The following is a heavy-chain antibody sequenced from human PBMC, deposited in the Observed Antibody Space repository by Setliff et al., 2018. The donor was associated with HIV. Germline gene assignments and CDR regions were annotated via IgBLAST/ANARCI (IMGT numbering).Heavy chain of an antibody. V-gene: IGHV3-30*02. D-gene: IGHD5-12*01. CDR1: GFTFNTYG. J-gene: IGHJ4*02. CDR3: AKDTNLKSGYGYGFGY. Sequence: GGSLRLSCAASGFTFNTYGMHWVRQAPGKGLEWVAFIRYDGSNKYYADSVKGRFTISRDNSKNTLYLQMNSLRAEDTAVYYCAKDTNLKSGYGYGFGYWGQGTLVTVSS. CDR2: IRYDGSNK.